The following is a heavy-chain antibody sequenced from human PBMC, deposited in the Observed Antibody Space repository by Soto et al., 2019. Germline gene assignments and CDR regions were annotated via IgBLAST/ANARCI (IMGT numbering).Heavy chain of an antibody. V-gene: IGHV4-34*01. CDR2: MNPSGST. Sequence: QVQLQQWGAGLLKPSETLSLPCAVSGGSFRGYYWRWIRQPPGKGLAWIGEMNPSGSTNYIPSLKSRPTRSEGTSKNQSSLKLRSGTAADTAVYYCARCASHGAIFGLVICWFDPWGQGTLVTFSS. CDR3: ARCASHGAIFGLVICWFDP. D-gene: IGHD3-3*01. J-gene: IGHJ5*02. CDR1: GGSFRGYY.